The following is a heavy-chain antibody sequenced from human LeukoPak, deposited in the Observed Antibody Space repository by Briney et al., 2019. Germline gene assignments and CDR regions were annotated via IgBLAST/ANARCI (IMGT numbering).Heavy chain of an antibody. CDR1: GFTFSSYG. CDR3: ARDRERYCSAGSCYDLPVDAFDI. Sequence: GGSLRLSCAASGFTFSSYGMHWVRQAPGKGRGWVAFIPYEGSKKYYADSVKGRFTISRDNSKNTLYLQMNSLRAEDTAVYYCARDRERYCSAGSCYDLPVDAFDIWGQGTMVTVSS. V-gene: IGHV3-30*03. D-gene: IGHD2-15*01. CDR2: IPYEGSKK. J-gene: IGHJ3*02.